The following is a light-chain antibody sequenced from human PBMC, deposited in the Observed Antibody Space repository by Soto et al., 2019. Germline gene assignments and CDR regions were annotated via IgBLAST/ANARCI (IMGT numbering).Light chain of an antibody. V-gene: IGKV3-15*01. CDR3: HQYNIGPPFT. CDR2: SAS. J-gene: IGKJ2*01. Sequence: EVVMTQSPATLSVSPGESATLSCRASQSLSSSLAWYQQKPGQAPRLLIYSASARATVSPARFSGGGSGTEFTLTISRLQSVDFAIYYYHQYNIGPPFTFGQGTKLEIK. CDR1: QSLSSS.